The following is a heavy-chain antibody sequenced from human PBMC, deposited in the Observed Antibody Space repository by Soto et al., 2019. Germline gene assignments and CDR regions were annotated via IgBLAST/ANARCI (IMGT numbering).Heavy chain of an antibody. J-gene: IGHJ6*02. Sequence: QVQLVQSGAEVKKPGASVKVSCKASGYTFTSYDINWVRQATGQGLEWMGWMNPNSGNTGYAQKFQGRVTMTRNTSISTAYMELSSLRSEDTAVYYCARGLPLLVDVLNYYYYGMDVWGQGTTVTVSS. D-gene: IGHD1-26*01. V-gene: IGHV1-8*01. CDR1: GYTFTSYD. CDR3: ARGLPLLVDVLNYYYYGMDV. CDR2: MNPNSGNT.